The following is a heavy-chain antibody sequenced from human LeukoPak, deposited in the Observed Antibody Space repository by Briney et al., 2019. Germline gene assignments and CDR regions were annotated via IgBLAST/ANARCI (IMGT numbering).Heavy chain of an antibody. Sequence: SETLSLTCTVSGGSLSSYYWSWIPQPPGKGLEWIGEINHSGSTNYNPSLKSRVTISVDTSKNQFSLKLSSVTAADTAVYYCARNYDSSGWSYYFDYWGQGTLVTVSS. CDR2: INHSGST. CDR3: ARNYDSSGWSYYFDY. J-gene: IGHJ4*02. D-gene: IGHD3-22*01. CDR1: GGSLSSYY. V-gene: IGHV4-34*01.